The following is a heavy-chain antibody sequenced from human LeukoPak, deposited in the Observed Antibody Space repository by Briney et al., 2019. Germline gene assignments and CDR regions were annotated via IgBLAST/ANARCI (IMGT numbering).Heavy chain of an antibody. Sequence: GSLRLSCAASGFTFSSYGMSWVRQPPGKALEWIGNIFYSGSTYYSPSLKSRVTISLDTSRNQFSLKLNSVTAADTAVYYCARLRGLGPSDAFDIWGQGTMVTVSS. V-gene: IGHV4-59*08. CDR1: GFTFSSYG. CDR2: IFYSGST. D-gene: IGHD2-15*01. CDR3: ARLRGLGPSDAFDI. J-gene: IGHJ3*02.